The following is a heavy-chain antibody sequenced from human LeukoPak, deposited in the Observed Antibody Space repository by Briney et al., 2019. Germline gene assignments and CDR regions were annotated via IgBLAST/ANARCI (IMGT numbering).Heavy chain of an antibody. CDR1: GFSFSSYE. CDR3: ARTYYDILTGYYDY. Sequence: PGGSLRLSCSASGFSFSSYEMNWVRQAPGKGLEWISYITGSSDGKYYADSVKGRFTISRDNAKNSLYLQTNSLRAEDTAVYYCARTYYDILTGYYDYWGQGTLVTVSS. CDR2: ITGSSDGK. D-gene: IGHD3-9*01. V-gene: IGHV3-48*03. J-gene: IGHJ4*02.